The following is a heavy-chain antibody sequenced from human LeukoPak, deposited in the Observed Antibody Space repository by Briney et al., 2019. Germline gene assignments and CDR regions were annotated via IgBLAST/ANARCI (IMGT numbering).Heavy chain of an antibody. CDR3: ASGYSGSGTYYRPSDY. CDR2: ISGSSSYI. V-gene: IGHV3-21*01. D-gene: IGHD3-10*01. Sequence: GGSLRLSCAASGFTFSSSNMNWVRQAPGKGLEWVSSISGSSSYIYYADSVKGRFTISRDNAKNSLYLQMNSLRAEDTAVYYCASGYSGSGTYYRPSDYWGQGTLVTVSS. J-gene: IGHJ4*02. CDR1: GFTFSSSN.